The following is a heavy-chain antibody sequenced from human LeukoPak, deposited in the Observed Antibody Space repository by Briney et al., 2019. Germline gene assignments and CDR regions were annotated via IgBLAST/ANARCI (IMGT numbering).Heavy chain of an antibody. D-gene: IGHD5-24*01. J-gene: IGHJ4*02. CDR3: ATQRDGYNAPFDY. V-gene: IGHV3-21*01. Sequence: GGSLRLSCAASGFTFSSYTMTWVRQAPGKGLEWVSSISSSSSYIYYGDSVKGRFTISRDNAKKSLFLQMNSLRAEDTAVYYCATQRDGYNAPFDYWGQGTLVTVSS. CDR2: ISSSSSYI. CDR1: GFTFSSYT.